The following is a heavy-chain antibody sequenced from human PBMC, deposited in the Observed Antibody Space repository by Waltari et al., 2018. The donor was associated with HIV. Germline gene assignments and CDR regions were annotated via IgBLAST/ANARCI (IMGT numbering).Heavy chain of an antibody. CDR1: GYTFTNYD. Sequence: QVQLVQSGAEVRKPGASVKVSCKASGYTFTNYDIHWVRQAPGQGLEWMGWINPNSGNTGYAQKCQGRVTMTRETSRSTAYMELTSLTSEDTAVYHCSRGRGYSYGYSDLWGQGTLVTVSS. CDR2: INPNSGNT. D-gene: IGHD5-18*01. CDR3: SRGRGYSYGYSDL. J-gene: IGHJ4*02. V-gene: IGHV1-8*01.